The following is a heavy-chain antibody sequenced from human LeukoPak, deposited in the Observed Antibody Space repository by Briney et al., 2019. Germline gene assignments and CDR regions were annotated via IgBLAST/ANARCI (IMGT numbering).Heavy chain of an antibody. Sequence: GGSLRHSCGASVFTFSSYAMSWVRQAPGKGLEWVSAISGSGGSTYYADSVKGRFTISRDNSKNTLDLQMNSLRAEDTAVYYCAKEGPGIAVAAFDYWGQGTLVTVSS. CDR2: ISGSGGST. J-gene: IGHJ4*02. CDR1: VFTFSSYA. CDR3: AKEGPGIAVAAFDY. D-gene: IGHD6-19*01. V-gene: IGHV3-23*01.